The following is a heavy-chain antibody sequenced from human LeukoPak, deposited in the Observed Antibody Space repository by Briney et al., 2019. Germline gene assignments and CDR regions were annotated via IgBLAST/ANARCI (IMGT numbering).Heavy chain of an antibody. V-gene: IGHV3-53*01. CDR2: IYSGGST. J-gene: IGHJ4*02. Sequence: GGSLRLSCAASGFTVSSNYMSWVRQAPGKGLEWVSVIYSGGSTYYADSVKGRFTISRDNSKNTLYLQMNSLRAEDTAVYYCAREGLTGTPGYFDYWGQGTLVTVSS. CDR1: GFTVSSNY. D-gene: IGHD1-7*01. CDR3: AREGLTGTPGYFDY.